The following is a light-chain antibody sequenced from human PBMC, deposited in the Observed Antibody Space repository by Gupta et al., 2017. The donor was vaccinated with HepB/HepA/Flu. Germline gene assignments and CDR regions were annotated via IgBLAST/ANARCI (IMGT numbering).Light chain of an antibody. CDR2: GVS. V-gene: IGKV2D-29*01. CDR3: RRSIELRCG. Sequence: DIVMTQTPLSLSVTPGQPASISCTSSQSLLHSDGTTYLYWYLQKPGQPPQLLLYGVSDRGSGVADRFSGSGSGTDFTVKNSREEGEGVGVYYCRRSIELRCGLGRGTELEIK. CDR1: QSLLHSDGTTY. J-gene: IGKJ2*04.